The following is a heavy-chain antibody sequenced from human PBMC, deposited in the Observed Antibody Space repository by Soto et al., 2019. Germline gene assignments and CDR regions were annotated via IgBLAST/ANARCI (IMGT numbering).Heavy chain of an antibody. D-gene: IGHD6-6*01. Sequence: VASVKVSCKASGGTFSSYAISWVRQAPGQGLEWMGGIIPIFGTANYAQKFQGRVTITADESTSTAYMELSSLRSEDTAVYYCARDREYSSSSYGMDVWGQGTTVTVSS. CDR2: IIPIFGTA. V-gene: IGHV1-69*13. CDR3: ARDREYSSSSYGMDV. J-gene: IGHJ6*02. CDR1: GGTFSSYA.